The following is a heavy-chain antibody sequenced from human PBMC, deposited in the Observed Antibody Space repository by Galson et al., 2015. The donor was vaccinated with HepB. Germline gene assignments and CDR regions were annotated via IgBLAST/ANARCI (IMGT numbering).Heavy chain of an antibody. V-gene: IGHV1-18*01. D-gene: IGHD3-3*01. CDR3: ARDHGQVTFWSGQHFPKMDV. CDR2: ISAYNGDR. Sequence: SVKVSCKASGYTFPTYGITWVRQAPGQGLEWMGWISAYNGDRNYAQQFQGRLIMTTDTSTDRAFMELRSLRSDDTAVYYCARDHGQVTFWSGQHFPKMDVWGRGTAVTVSS. CDR1: GYTFPTYG. J-gene: IGHJ6*04.